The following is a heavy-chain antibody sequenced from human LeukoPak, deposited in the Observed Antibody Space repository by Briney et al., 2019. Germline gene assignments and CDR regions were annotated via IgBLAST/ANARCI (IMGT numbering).Heavy chain of an antibody. D-gene: IGHD3-16*01. V-gene: IGHV3-53*01. CDR3: ARGLSDWGGSDY. Sequence: PGGSLRLSRAASGFTVSSNYMSWVRQAPGKGLEWVSVIYSGGSTYYADSVKGRFTISRDNSKNTLYLQMNSLRAEDTAVYYCARGLSDWGGSDYWGQGTLVTVSS. CDR1: GFTVSSNY. J-gene: IGHJ4*02. CDR2: IYSGGST.